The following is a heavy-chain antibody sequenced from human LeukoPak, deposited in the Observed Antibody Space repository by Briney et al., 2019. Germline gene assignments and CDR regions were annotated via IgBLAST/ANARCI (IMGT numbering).Heavy chain of an antibody. CDR3: ARVRDRSSYFYDLDY. Sequence: SETLSLTCTVSGGSISSYYWSWIRQPPGKGLEWIGCIHYSGSTNYNPSLKSRVTISVDTSKNPFSLKLSSVTAADTAVYYCARVRDRSSYFYDLDYWGQGTLVTVSS. D-gene: IGHD3-22*01. CDR1: GGSISSYY. CDR2: IHYSGST. J-gene: IGHJ4*02. V-gene: IGHV4-59*01.